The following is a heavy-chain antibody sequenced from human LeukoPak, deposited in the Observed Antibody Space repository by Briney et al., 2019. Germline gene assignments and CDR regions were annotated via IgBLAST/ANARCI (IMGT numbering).Heavy chain of an antibody. CDR3: AREYAIVAYYYYYYYMDV. V-gene: IGHV3-21*01. Sequence: GGSLRLSCAASGFTFSSYSMNWVRQAPGKGLEWVSSISSSSSSYIYYADSVKGRFTISRDNAKNSLYLQMNSLRAEDTAVYYCAREYAIVAYYYYYYYMDVWGKGTTVTVSS. J-gene: IGHJ6*03. CDR2: ISSSSSSYI. D-gene: IGHD5-12*01. CDR1: GFTFSSYS.